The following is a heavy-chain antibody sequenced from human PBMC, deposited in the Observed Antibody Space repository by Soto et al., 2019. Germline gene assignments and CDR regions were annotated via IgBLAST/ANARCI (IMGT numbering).Heavy chain of an antibody. Sequence: PSETLSLTCAVYGGSFSGYYWSWIRQPPGKGLEWIGEINHSGSTNYNPSLKSRVTISVDTSKNQFSLKLSSVTAADTAVYYCARGQSSTSDYFDYWGQGTLVTVS. CDR3: ARGQSSTSDYFDY. D-gene: IGHD2-2*01. CDR2: INHSGST. J-gene: IGHJ4*02. V-gene: IGHV4-34*01. CDR1: GGSFSGYY.